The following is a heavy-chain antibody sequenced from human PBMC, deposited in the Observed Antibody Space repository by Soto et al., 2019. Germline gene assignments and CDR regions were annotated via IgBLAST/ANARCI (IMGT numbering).Heavy chain of an antibody. Sequence: EVQLLESGGGLVQPGGSLRLSCVASGFRFSGYAMSWVRQAPGEGLEWVSVISGSDGSTYYADSVKGRFTISRDDSKNTLFLQMNSLRAEDTAIYYCARDRERDASYEDYWGQGTLVTVSS. CDR2: ISGSDGST. D-gene: IGHD1-26*01. CDR3: ARDRERDASYEDY. CDR1: GFRFSGYA. J-gene: IGHJ4*02. V-gene: IGHV3-23*01.